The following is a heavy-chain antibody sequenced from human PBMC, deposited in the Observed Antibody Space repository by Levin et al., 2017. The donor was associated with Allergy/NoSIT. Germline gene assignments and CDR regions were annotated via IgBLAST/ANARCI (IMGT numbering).Heavy chain of an antibody. J-gene: IGHJ3*02. Sequence: GGSLRLSCAASGFTFRSYAMSWVRQAPGKGLEWFSVISCNGDSTYYADSVKGRFTIARDNSKNTLYVQMNSLRVEDPAIYYCARGHYYDSSGFLYKSDAFCMLGQGTMVTVSS. CDR2: ISCNGDST. D-gene: IGHD3-22*01. V-gene: IGHV3-23*01. CDR3: ARGHYYDSSGFLYKSDAFCM. CDR1: GFTFRSYA.